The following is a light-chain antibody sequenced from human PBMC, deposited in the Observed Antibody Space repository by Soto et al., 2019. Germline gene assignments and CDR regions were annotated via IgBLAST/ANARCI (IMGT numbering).Light chain of an antibody. CDR3: SSYTSSNTYV. CDR2: EVS. CDR1: SSDVSGYNY. J-gene: IGLJ1*01. Sequence: QSALTQPASVSGSPGQSITISCTGTSSDVSGYNYVSWYQQHPGKAPKVMIYEVSNRPSGVSNRFSGSKSGNTASLTISGLQAEDAADYYCSSYTSSNTYVFGTGTKLTVL. V-gene: IGLV2-14*01.